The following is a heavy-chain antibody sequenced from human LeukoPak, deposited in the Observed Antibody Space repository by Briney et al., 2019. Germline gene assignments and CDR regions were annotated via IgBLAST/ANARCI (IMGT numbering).Heavy chain of an antibody. CDR2: ISSSSSHM. D-gene: IGHD1-1*01. Sequence: GGSLRLSCAASGFTFKIYSMNWVRQAPGKGPEWVSSISSSSSHMYYADSVKGRFTISRDNAKNSLYLQMNTLRAEDTAVYYCARDDTSVHFFDYWGQGTLVTVSS. CDR1: GFTFKIYS. V-gene: IGHV3-21*01. CDR3: ARDDTSVHFFDY. J-gene: IGHJ4*02.